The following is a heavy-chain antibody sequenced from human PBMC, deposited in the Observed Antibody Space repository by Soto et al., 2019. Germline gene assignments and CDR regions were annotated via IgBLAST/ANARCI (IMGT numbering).Heavy chain of an antibody. V-gene: IGHV3-30*18. D-gene: IGHD2-15*01. CDR1: GFSFSIYG. CDR2: MSYDGSNR. CDR3: AKGAQGKLLGDAFDI. J-gene: IGHJ3*02. Sequence: PGGSLRLSCAASGFSFSIYGMHWVRQAPGKGLEWVAVMSYDGSNRFYGDSVKGRFTISRDNSKNTLELQMNTLRLEDTAVYYCAKGAQGKLLGDAFDIWGQGTMVTVSS.